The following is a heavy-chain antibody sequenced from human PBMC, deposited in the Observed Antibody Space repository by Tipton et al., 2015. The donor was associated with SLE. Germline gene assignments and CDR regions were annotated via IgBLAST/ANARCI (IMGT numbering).Heavy chain of an antibody. CDR2: IHHSGNR. Sequence: TLSLTCTVSDASISSGGHYWNCIRQHPGKGLQWIGFIHHSGNRYYNPSLKSRLNISVDTSTNQLSLTLNSVTVADTNVYYCARAPGSSTLTFDYSGQGTLVTVS. D-gene: IGHD4-11*01. V-gene: IGHV4-31*03. J-gene: IGHJ4*02. CDR1: DASISSGGHY. CDR3: ARAPGSSTLTFDY.